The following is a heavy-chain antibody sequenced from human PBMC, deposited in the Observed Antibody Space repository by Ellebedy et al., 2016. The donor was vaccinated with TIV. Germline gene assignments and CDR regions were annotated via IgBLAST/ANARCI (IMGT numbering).Heavy chain of an antibody. CDR1: GFTFSMYG. D-gene: IGHD6-13*01. V-gene: IGHV3-33*01. CDR2: IWYDGSNQ. CDR3: ARGEYLEQQLTLGWFGP. Sequence: PGGSLRLSCAASGFTFSMYGMHWVRQAPGKGLEWVAVIWYDGSNQNYADSVKGRFTISRDNSKNTLYLQMNSLRGEDTAVYYCARGEYLEQQLTLGWFGPWGQGTLVTVSS. J-gene: IGHJ5*02.